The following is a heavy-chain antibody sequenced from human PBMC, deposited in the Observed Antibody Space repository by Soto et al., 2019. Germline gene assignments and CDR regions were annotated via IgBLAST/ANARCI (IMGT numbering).Heavy chain of an antibody. D-gene: IGHD6-6*01. Sequence: GGSLRLSCAASGFTFSSYSMNWVRQAPGKGLEWVSSISSSSSYIYYADSVKGRFTIPRDNAKNSLYLQMNSLRAEDTAVYYCASCPKESIPESYYYYGMDVWGQGTTVTVSS. CDR2: ISSSSSYI. V-gene: IGHV3-21*01. CDR3: ASCPKESIPESYYYYGMDV. CDR1: GFTFSSYS. J-gene: IGHJ6*02.